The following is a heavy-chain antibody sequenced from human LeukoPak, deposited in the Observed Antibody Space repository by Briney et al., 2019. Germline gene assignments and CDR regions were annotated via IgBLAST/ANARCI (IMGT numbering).Heavy chain of an antibody. V-gene: IGHV4-39*07. CDR3: AREGGHGDFRSGNDYYYYMDV. CDR1: GGSISSSSYY. J-gene: IGHJ6*03. Sequence: SETLSLTCTVSGGSISSSSYYWGWIRQPPGKGLEWIGSIYYSGSTYYNPSLKSRVTISVDTSKNQFSLKLSSVTAADTAVYYCAREGGHGDFRSGNDYYYYMDVWGKGTTVTVSS. D-gene: IGHD3-3*01. CDR2: IYYSGST.